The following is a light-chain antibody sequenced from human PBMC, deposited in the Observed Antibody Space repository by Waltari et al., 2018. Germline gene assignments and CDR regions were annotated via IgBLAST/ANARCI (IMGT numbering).Light chain of an antibody. CDR3: ERYDSSSLS. J-gene: IGKJ4*01. Sequence: EIVLTQSPGTLSLSPGEKATLSCRASQCVNSNYFDWFQQKPGQAPRLLIYGTSNRATGIPERFSGSGCGTDFTLTISRLGPEDFAVYYCERYDSSSLSFGGGTKVEI. V-gene: IGKV3-20*01. CDR1: QCVNSNY. CDR2: GTS.